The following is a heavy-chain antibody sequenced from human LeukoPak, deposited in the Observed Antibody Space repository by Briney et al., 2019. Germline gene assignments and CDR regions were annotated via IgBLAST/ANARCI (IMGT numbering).Heavy chain of an antibody. CDR3: ARVPVVVEDFDY. V-gene: IGHV3-74*01. CDR1: GFTFSSYW. CDR2: INSDGSSI. J-gene: IGHJ4*02. Sequence: QPGGSLRLSCAASGFTFSSYWMHWVRQAPGEGLVWVSDINSDGSSIRYADSVKGRFTISRDNAKNTLYLQMNSLRAEDTAVYYCARVPVVVEDFDYWGQGTLVTVSS. D-gene: IGHD3-22*01.